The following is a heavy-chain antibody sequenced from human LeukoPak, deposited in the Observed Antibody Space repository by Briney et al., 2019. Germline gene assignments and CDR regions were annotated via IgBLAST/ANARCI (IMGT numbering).Heavy chain of an antibody. CDR2: ISGSGGTT. Sequence: GGSLRLSCAASGFTFSTYAMNCVRQAPGKGLEWVSGISGSGGTTYYADSVQGRFTISRDNSKKTVFLQMNSLGAEDTAVYYCAKGDAVTAIFPLDYWGQGTLVIVSS. CDR3: AKGDAVTAIFPLDY. J-gene: IGHJ4*02. CDR1: GFTFSTYA. V-gene: IGHV3-23*01. D-gene: IGHD2-21*02.